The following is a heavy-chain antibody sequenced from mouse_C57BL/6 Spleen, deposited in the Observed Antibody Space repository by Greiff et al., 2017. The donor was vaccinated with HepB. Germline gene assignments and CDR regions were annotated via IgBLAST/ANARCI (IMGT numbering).Heavy chain of an antibody. J-gene: IGHJ3*01. V-gene: IGHV3-6*01. D-gene: IGHD1-1*01. CDR3: AVLTAY. CDR1: GYSITSGYY. Sequence: EVQLQQSGPGLVKPSQSLSLTCSVTGYSITSGYYWNWIRQFPGNKLEWMGYISYDGSNNYNPSLKNRISITRDTSKNQFFLKLNSVTTEDTATYYCAVLTAYWGQGTLVTVSA. CDR2: ISYDGSN.